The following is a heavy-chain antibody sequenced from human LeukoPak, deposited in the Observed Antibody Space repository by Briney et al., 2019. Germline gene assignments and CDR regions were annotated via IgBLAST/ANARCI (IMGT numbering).Heavy chain of an antibody. J-gene: IGHJ4*02. CDR3: ARDLPRSYYDYVWGREGYVFDY. CDR1: GFTFSSYS. CDR2: ISSSSSYI. V-gene: IGHV3-21*01. D-gene: IGHD3-16*01. Sequence: GGSLGLSCAASGFTFSSYSMNWVRQAPGKGLEWVSSISSSSSYIYYADSVKGRFTISRDNAKNSLYLQMNSLRAEDTAVYYCARDLPRSYYDYVWGREGYVFDYWGQGTLVTVSS.